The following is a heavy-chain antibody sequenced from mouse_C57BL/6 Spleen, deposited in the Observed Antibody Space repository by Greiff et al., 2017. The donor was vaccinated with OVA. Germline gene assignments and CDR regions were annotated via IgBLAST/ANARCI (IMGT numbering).Heavy chain of an antibody. CDR2: IWGGGST. CDR1: GFSLTSYG. Sequence: VQLQQSGPGLVQPSQSLSITCTVSGFSLTSYGVHWVRQSPGKGLEWLGVIWGGGSTDYNAAFISRLSISKDNSKSQVFFKMNSLQADDTAIYYCARPLYGSAMDYWGQGTSVTVSS. V-gene: IGHV2-2*01. J-gene: IGHJ4*01. CDR3: ARPLYGSAMDY. D-gene: IGHD1-1*01.